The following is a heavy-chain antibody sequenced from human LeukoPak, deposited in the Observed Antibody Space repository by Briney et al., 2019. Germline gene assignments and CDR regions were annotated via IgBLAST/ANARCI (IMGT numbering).Heavy chain of an antibody. J-gene: IGHJ4*02. D-gene: IGHD6-13*01. CDR1: GFTFSSYD. Sequence: GSLRLSCAASGFTFSSYDMHWVRQAPGKGLEWVAVISYDGSNKYYADSVKGRFTISRDNSKNTLFLQMNSLRAEDTAVYYCARAPGYRSFLDYWGQGTLVTVSS. CDR2: ISYDGSNK. CDR3: ARAPGYRSFLDY. V-gene: IGHV3-30*03.